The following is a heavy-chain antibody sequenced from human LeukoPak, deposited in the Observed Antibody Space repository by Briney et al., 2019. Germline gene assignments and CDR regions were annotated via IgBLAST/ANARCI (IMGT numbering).Heavy chain of an antibody. CDR1: GYTFTGYY. CDR2: INPNSGGT. V-gene: IGHV1-2*06. J-gene: IGHJ5*02. CDR3: ARDYGGNSGWFDP. D-gene: IGHD4-23*01. Sequence: ASVNVSCKASGYTFTGYYMHWVRQAPGQGLEWMGRINPNSGGTNYAQKFQGRVTLTRSTSISTAYMELRSLTSEDTAVYYCARDYGGNSGWFDPWGQGTLVTVSS.